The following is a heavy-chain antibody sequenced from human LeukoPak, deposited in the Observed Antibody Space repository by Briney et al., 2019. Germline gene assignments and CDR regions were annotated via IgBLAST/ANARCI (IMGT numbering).Heavy chain of an antibody. V-gene: IGHV3-53*01. CDR3: ARGLMYYDSSGFGDY. Sequence: GGSLRLSCAASGFTVSSNYMSWVRQAPGKGLEWVSVIYSGGSTYYADSVKGRFTISRDNSKNTLYLQMNSLRVEDTAVYYCARGLMYYDSSGFGDYWGQGTLVTVSS. CDR2: IYSGGST. CDR1: GFTVSSNY. J-gene: IGHJ4*02. D-gene: IGHD3-22*01.